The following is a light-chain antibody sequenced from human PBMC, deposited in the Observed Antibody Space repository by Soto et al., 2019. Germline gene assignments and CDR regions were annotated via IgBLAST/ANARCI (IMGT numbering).Light chain of an antibody. Sequence: QSVLTQPPSASGTPGQRVTISCSGSSSNIGSNTVNWYQQLPGTAPKLLIYSNNQRPSGVPDRFSGSKSGTSASLAISGLQSEDEADYYCAAWDDSLNGYVVFGEGTKLTVL. CDR3: AAWDDSLNGYVV. CDR2: SNN. V-gene: IGLV1-44*01. CDR1: SSNIGSNT. J-gene: IGLJ2*01.